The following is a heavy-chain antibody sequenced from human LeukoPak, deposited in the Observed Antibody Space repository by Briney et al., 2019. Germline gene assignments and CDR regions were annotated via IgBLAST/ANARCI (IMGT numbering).Heavy chain of an antibody. CDR1: GFTFSSYA. CDR3: AKGPPNYGDYVRFLDY. Sequence: SGGSLRLSCAASGFTFSSYAMSWVRQAPGKGLEWVSAISGSGGSTYYADSVKGRFTISRDNSKNTLYLQMNSLRAEDTAVYYCAKGPPNYGDYVRFLDYWGQGTLVTVSS. J-gene: IGHJ4*02. CDR2: ISGSGGST. D-gene: IGHD4-17*01. V-gene: IGHV3-23*01.